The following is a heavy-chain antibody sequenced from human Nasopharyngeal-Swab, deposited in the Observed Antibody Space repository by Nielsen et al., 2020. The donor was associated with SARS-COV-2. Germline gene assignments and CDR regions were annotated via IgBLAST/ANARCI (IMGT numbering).Heavy chain of an antibody. Sequence: GESLKISCAASGFTFSSSAMHWVRQAPGKGLEWVAVISYDGSNKYYADSVKGRFTISRDNSKNTLYLQMNSLRAEDTAVYYCARGAAAVYWYFDLWGRGTLVTVSS. CDR2: ISYDGSNK. J-gene: IGHJ2*01. CDR3: ARGAAAVYWYFDL. CDR1: GFTFSSSA. D-gene: IGHD6-13*01. V-gene: IGHV3-30*04.